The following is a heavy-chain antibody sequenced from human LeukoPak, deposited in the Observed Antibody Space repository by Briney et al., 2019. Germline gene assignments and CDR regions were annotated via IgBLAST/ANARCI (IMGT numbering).Heavy chain of an antibody. D-gene: IGHD4-17*01. V-gene: IGHV5-51*01. CDR2: IYPGDSDT. CDR3: ATVRTYGDYAMNY. Sequence: GESLKISCKGAGYSFTSYWSGWVRQMPGKGLEWMGIIYPGDSDTRYSPSFQGQVTIPAHKSIRTAYLQWSSLKASDTGMYYCATVRTYGDYAMNYWGQGTLVTVSS. CDR1: GYSFTSYW. J-gene: IGHJ4*02.